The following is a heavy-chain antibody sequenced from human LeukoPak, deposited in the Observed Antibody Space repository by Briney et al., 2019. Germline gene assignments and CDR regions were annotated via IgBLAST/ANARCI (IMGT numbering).Heavy chain of an antibody. CDR3: ARAAYYYDGSGYYLGD. CDR1: GYTFTDYY. CDR2: IDPNSGGT. D-gene: IGHD3-22*01. V-gene: IGHV1-2*06. Sequence: ASVKVSCKASGYTFTDYYMHWVRQAPGQGLEWMGRIDPNSGGTNYAQKFQARVTMTRDTSISTAYMELSRLRSDDTALYYCARAAYYYDGSGYYLGDWGQGTLVTVSS. J-gene: IGHJ4*02.